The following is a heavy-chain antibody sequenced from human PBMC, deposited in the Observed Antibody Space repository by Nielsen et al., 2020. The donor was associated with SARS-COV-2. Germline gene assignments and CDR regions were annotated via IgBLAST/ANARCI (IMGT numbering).Heavy chain of an antibody. Sequence: ESLKISCTVSGGSISSYYWSWIRQPPGKGLEWIGYICYSGSTNYNPSLKSRVTISVDTSKNQFSLKLSSVTAADTAVYYCARGGEKTAESAFDIWGQGTMVTVSS. CDR2: ICYSGST. D-gene: IGHD3-16*01. CDR1: GGSISSYY. J-gene: IGHJ3*02. CDR3: ARGGEKTAESAFDI. V-gene: IGHV4-59*01.